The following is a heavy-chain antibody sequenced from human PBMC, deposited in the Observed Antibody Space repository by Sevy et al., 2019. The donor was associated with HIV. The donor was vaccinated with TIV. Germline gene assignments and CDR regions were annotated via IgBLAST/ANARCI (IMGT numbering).Heavy chain of an antibody. Sequence: GGSLRLSCAASGFTFSSYWMHWVRQAPGKGLVWVSGISADGSRTVYEDSVKGRFTISRDNAKNTLYLQMNSLRAEDTAVYYCARGIVVVVAAGPWNYWGQGTLVTVSS. D-gene: IGHD2-15*01. V-gene: IGHV3-74*01. CDR2: ISADGSRT. CDR1: GFTFSSYW. CDR3: ARGIVVVVAAGPWNY. J-gene: IGHJ4*02.